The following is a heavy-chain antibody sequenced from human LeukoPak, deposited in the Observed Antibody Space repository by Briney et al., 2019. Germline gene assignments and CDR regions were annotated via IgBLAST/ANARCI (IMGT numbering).Heavy chain of an antibody. D-gene: IGHD6-13*01. CDR1: GFTFSNLA. CDR2: ISDSGGTT. CDR3: ARRARATAGGDYFDY. J-gene: IGHJ4*02. Sequence: GGSLRLSCVASGFTFSNLAMGWVRQAPGKGLEWVSVISDSGGTTYYADSVKGRFTISRDNSRDTLYLQMNSLRVEDTAVYYCARRARATAGGDYFDYWGQGTLVTVSS. V-gene: IGHV3-23*01.